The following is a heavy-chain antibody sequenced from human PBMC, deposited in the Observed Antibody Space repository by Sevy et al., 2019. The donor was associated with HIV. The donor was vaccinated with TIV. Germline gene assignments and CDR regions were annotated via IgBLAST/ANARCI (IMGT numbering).Heavy chain of an antibody. J-gene: IGHJ4*02. CDR2: ISGSGRYT. CDR3: ASWNPDY. Sequence: GGSLRLSCAASEFTFSSYAMSWVRQAPGKGLEWVSSISGSGRYTYYADSVEGRFTISRDNSKNTLYLQMNSLRAEDTAVYYCASWNPDYWGQGTLVTVSS. V-gene: IGHV3-23*01. D-gene: IGHD1-1*01. CDR1: EFTFSSYA.